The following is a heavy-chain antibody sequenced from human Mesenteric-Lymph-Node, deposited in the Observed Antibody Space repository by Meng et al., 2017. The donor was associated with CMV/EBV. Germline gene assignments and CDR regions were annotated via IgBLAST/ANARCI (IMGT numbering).Heavy chain of an antibody. J-gene: IGHJ3*02. D-gene: IGHD6-19*01. CDR3: ASSIAVAGTDAFDI. CDR2: INPNSGGT. V-gene: IGHV1-2*02. CDR1: GYTFTGYY. Sequence: ASVKVSCKASGYTFTGYYMHWVRQAPGQGLEWMGWINPNSGGTNYAQKFQGRVTMTRDTSISTAYMELTRLQSDDTAVHYCASSIAVAGTDAFDIWGQGTVVTVSS.